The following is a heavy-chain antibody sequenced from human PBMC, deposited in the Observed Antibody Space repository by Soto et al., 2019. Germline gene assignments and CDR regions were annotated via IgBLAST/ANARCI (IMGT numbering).Heavy chain of an antibody. D-gene: IGHD4-17*01. Sequence: QVQLVESGGGVVQPGRSLRLSCAASGFTFSSYGMHWVRQAPGKGLEWVAVISYDGSNKYYADSVKGRFTISRDNSKNTLYLQMNSLRAEDTAVYYCAKDHAGHTLATVTTAFDYWGQGTLVTVSS. J-gene: IGHJ4*02. CDR1: GFTFSSYG. V-gene: IGHV3-30*18. CDR3: AKDHAGHTLATVTTAFDY. CDR2: ISYDGSNK.